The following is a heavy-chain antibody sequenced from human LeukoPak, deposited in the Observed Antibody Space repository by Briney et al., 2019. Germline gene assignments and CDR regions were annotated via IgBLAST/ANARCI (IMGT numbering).Heavy chain of an antibody. J-gene: IGHJ4*02. CDR3: ARMYSGTSYYFDF. D-gene: IGHD1-26*01. V-gene: IGHV4-59*01. CDR2: FSYSGST. CDR1: GVSISDYH. Sequence: SETLSLTCSVSGVSISDYHWIWIRQPPAKGLEWMGYFSYSGSTRYNPSLKSRVTMSVDTSKNQFSLRLISVAAADTAVYYCARMYSGTSYYFDFWGPGTLVTVSS.